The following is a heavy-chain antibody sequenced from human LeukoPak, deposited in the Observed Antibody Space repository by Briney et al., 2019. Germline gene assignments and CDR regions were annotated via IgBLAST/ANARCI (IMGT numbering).Heavy chain of an antibody. CDR2: ISYDGSNK. Sequence: PGGSLRLSCAASGFTFSSHAMHWVRQAPGKGLEWVAVISYDGSNKYYADSVKGRFTISRDNSKNTLYLQMNSLRAEDTAVYYCARDHGAAWGQGTLVTVSS. V-gene: IGHV3-30-3*01. D-gene: IGHD1-26*01. CDR3: ARDHGAA. J-gene: IGHJ5*02. CDR1: GFTFSSHA.